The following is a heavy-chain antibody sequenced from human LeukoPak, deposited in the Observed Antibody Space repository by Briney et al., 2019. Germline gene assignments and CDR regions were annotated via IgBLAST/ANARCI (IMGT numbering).Heavy chain of an antibody. CDR3: ARVDGYYGSGSSHEMDAFDI. CDR1: GGTFSSYA. V-gene: IGHV1-69*05. J-gene: IGHJ3*02. Sequence: GASVKVSCKASGGTFSSYAISWVRQAPGQGLEWMGGIIPIFGTANYAQKFQGRVTITTDESTSTAYMELSSLRSEDTAVYYCARVDGYYGSGSSHEMDAFDIWXXXXXXTXSS. CDR2: IIPIFGTA. D-gene: IGHD3-10*01.